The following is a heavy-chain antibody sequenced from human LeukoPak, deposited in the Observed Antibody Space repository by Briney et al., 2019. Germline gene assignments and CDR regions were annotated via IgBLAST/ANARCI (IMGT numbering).Heavy chain of an antibody. D-gene: IGHD5-12*01. CDR2: ISYEATNK. CDR3: VRGAPSCGGPRSPRFDH. Sequence: GRSQSLSCESSGYTYSSHDMLGLRQAPGKGLEWVAGISYEATNKYYAVSVSVRFIISRDSSKNTLFFKMNRLTPEDTAVYCCVRGAPSCGGPRSPRFDHWGEGTLVTVSS. V-gene: IGHV3-30*04. CDR1: GYTYSSHD. J-gene: IGHJ4*02.